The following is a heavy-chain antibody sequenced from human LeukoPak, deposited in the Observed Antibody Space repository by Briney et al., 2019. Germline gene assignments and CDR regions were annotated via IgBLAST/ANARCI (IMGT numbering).Heavy chain of an antibody. J-gene: IGHJ4*02. D-gene: IGHD1-1*01. Sequence: GGSLRLSCAASGFTFSSQSMNWVRQAPGKGLEWVSSISSGSSYIYYADSMKGRFTISRDNSKNTLYLQMNSLRAEDTAVYYCAKHNIDYWGQGTLVTVSS. V-gene: IGHV3-21*04. CDR1: GFTFSSQS. CDR2: ISSGSSYI. CDR3: AKHNIDY.